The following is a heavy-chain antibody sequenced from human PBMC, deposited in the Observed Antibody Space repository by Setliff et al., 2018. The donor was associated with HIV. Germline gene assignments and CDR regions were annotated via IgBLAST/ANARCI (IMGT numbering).Heavy chain of an antibody. CDR1: GGTFSSYA. CDR3: ARNPLGLPNYFDI. J-gene: IGHJ3*02. Sequence: SVKVSCKASGGTFSSYAISWVRQAPGQGLEWMGGIIPIFGTANYAQKFQGRVTITTDESTSTAYMELSSLRSEDTAVYYCARNPLGLPNYFDIWGQGTMVTVSS. V-gene: IGHV1-69*05. CDR2: IIPIFGTA. D-gene: IGHD1-7*01.